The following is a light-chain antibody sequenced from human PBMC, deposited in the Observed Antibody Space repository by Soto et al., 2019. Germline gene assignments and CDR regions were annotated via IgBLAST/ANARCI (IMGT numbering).Light chain of an antibody. J-gene: IGKJ1*01. CDR2: GAS. Sequence: EIVITQSPATLSVSPGERASLSCRASQSISTNLAWYQQKPGQAPRLLIFGASTRAPDIPARFSGSGSGTEFTLTISGLQSEDFAVYYCQHFNNWPPGVTFGQVTTVDLK. V-gene: IGKV3-15*01. CDR3: QHFNNWPPGVT. CDR1: QSISTN.